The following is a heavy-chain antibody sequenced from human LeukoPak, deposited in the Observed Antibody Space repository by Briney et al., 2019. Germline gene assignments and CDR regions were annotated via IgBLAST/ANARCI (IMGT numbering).Heavy chain of an antibody. V-gene: IGHV3-9*03. J-gene: IGHJ4*02. Sequence: SLRLSCAASGFTFDDYAMHWVRQAPGKGLEWVSGISWNSGSIGYADSVKGRFTISRDNAKNSLYLQMNSLRAEDMALYYCAKGWYSSGSDYFDYWCQGTLVTVSS. CDR2: ISWNSGSI. CDR1: GFTFDDYA. CDR3: AKGWYSSGSDYFDY. D-gene: IGHD6-19*01.